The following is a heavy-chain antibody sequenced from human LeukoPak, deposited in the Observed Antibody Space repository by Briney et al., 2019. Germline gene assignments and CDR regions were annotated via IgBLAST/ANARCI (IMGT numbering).Heavy chain of an antibody. D-gene: IGHD4-17*01. CDR2: INPNSGAT. CDR1: GYTFAGYC. CDR3: ARDHIPYGDYGRLDY. V-gene: IGHV1-2*02. J-gene: IGHJ4*02. Sequence: ASVKVSCKTSGYTFAGYCMHWVRQAPGQGLEWMGWINPNSGATTYAQKFQGRVTMTRDTSISTAYMELSRLTSDDTAVYYCARDHIPYGDYGRLDYWGQGTLVTVTS.